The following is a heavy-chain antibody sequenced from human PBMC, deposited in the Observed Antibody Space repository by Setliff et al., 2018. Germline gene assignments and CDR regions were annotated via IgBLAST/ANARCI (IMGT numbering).Heavy chain of an antibody. J-gene: IGHJ5*02. CDR2: IYPGDSIT. CDR3: ARHPYYYGSGTYLDNNNGWFDP. V-gene: IGHV5-51*01. CDR1: GYSFSTCW. Sequence: GESLKISCKGSGYSFSTCWIGWVRQMPGKGLEWMGIIYPGDSITRYSPSFQGQVTISVDKSINTAYLQWSSLRASDTAIYYCARHPYYYGSGTYLDNNNGWFDPWGQGTLVTVSS. D-gene: IGHD3-10*01.